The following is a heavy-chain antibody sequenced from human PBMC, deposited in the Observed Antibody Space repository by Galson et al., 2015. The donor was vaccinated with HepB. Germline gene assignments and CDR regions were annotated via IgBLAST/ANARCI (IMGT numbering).Heavy chain of an antibody. V-gene: IGHV5-51*01. J-gene: IGHJ1*01. D-gene: IGHD4-23*01. CDR2: IYPRDSDT. CDR3: AGMTTVEEYFHH. CDR1: GYSFTSYW. Sequence: QSGAEVKKPGESLKISCTTSGYSFTSYWIGWVRQMPGKGLEWMGIIYPRDSDTRYSPSLQGHVTISADKSITTAYLQWSSLKASDTAMYYCAGMTTVEEYFHHWGQGTLVTVSS.